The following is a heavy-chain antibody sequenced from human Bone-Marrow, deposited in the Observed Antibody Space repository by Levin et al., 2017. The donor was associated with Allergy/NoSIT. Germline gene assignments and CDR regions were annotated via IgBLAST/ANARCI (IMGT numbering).Heavy chain of an antibody. D-gene: IGHD6-13*01. CDR1: GYSFTSYW. CDR2: IYPGDSDT. CDR3: ARRRPSSWYLYDAFDI. J-gene: IGHJ3*02. Sequence: GESLKISCKGSGYSFTSYWIGWVRQMPGKGLEWMGIIYPGDSDTRYSPSFQGQVTISADKSISTAYLQWSSLKASDTAMYYCARRRPSSWYLYDAFDIWGQGTMVTVSS. V-gene: IGHV5-51*01.